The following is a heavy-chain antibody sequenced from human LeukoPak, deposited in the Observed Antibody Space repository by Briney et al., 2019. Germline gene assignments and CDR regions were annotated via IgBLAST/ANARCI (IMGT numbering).Heavy chain of an antibody. CDR3: ARQRGGQYEDAFDI. Sequence: ASVKVSCKASGYTFTSSYIHWARQAPGQGLEWMGIINPSGGTTIYAQKFQGRVTMTRDTSTSTVYMELSSLRSEDTAVYYCARQRGGQYEDAFDIWGQGTVVTVSS. CDR1: GYTFTSSY. J-gene: IGHJ3*02. V-gene: IGHV1-46*01. D-gene: IGHD2-8*01. CDR2: INPSGGTT.